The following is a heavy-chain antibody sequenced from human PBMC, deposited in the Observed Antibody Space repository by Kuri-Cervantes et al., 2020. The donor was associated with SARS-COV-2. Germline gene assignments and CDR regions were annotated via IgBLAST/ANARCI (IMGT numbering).Heavy chain of an antibody. J-gene: IGHJ6*02. CDR2: INAGNGNT. V-gene: IGHV1-3*01. CDR1: GYTFTSYA. CDR3: ARSAAGSNVLRFLEWLYNRDYYYGMDV. Sequence: ASVKVSCKASGYTFTSYAMHWVRQAPGQRLEWMGWINAGNGNTKYSQKFQGRVTISRDTSASTAYMELSSLRSEDTAVYYCARSAAGSNVLRFLEWLYNRDYYYGMDVWGQGTTVTVSS. D-gene: IGHD3-3*01.